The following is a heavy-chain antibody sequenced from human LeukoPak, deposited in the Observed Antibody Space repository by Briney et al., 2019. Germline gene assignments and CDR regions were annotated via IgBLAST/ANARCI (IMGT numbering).Heavy chain of an antibody. D-gene: IGHD6-25*01. CDR2: ISYDGSNK. V-gene: IGHV3-30*02. J-gene: IGHJ4*02. CDR1: GFTFSSYG. Sequence: GGSLRLSCAASGFTFSSYGIHWVRQAPGKGLEWVTFISYDGSNKYHADSVKGRFTISRDNSKNTLYLQMNSLRAEDTAVYYCATKGTAASYSPHDHWGQGTLVTVSS. CDR3: ATKGTAASYSPHDH.